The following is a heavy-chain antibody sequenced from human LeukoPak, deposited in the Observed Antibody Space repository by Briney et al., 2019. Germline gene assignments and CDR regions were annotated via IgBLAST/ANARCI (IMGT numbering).Heavy chain of an antibody. V-gene: IGHV1-69*13. J-gene: IGHJ4*02. CDR2: IIPIFGTA. Sequence: SVKVSCKASGYTFSSYAISWVRQAPGQGLEWMGGIIPIFGTANYAQKFQGRVTITADESTSTAYMELSSLRSEDTAVYYCASGRGSGSYYLFYFDYWGQGTLVTVSS. D-gene: IGHD3-10*01. CDR1: GYTFSSYA. CDR3: ASGRGSGSYYLFYFDY.